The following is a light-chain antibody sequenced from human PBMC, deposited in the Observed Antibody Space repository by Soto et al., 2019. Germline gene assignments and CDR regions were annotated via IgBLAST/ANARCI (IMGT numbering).Light chain of an antibody. J-gene: IGLJ3*02. CDR3: ASWDDRLSGWV. CDR2: STD. V-gene: IGLV1-44*01. CDR1: SSSIGSNP. Sequence: QAVVTQPPSASGTPGQRATISCSGSSSSIGSNPVNWYQQFPGTAPKLLIYSTDQRPSGVPDRFSGSKSGTSASLAISGLQSEDEADYYCASWDDRLSGWVFGGGTKLTVL.